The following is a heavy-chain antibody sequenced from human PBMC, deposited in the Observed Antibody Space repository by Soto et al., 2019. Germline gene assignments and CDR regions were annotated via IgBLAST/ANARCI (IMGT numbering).Heavy chain of an antibody. J-gene: IGHJ6*03. V-gene: IGHV4-39*01. CDR3: ARPVNYYYYYMDV. CDR2: INYSGST. CDR1: GGSISSSTSY. Sequence: QLQLQESGPGLVKPSETLSLTCTVSGGSISSSTSYWGWIRQPPGKGLEWIGSINYSGSTYDSPSFKSRVTISADTSKNQFSLKLSSVTAADTAVYYCARPVNYYYYYMDVWGKGTMVTVSS.